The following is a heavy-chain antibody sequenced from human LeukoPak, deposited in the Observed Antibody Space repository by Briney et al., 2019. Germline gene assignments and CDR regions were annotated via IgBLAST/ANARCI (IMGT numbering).Heavy chain of an antibody. V-gene: IGHV5-51*01. CDR1: GYSFTNYC. D-gene: IGHD3-10*01. CDR2: IYPSDSDT. CDR3: ARQASSGSWRAFDI. Sequence: GESLKISCKGSGYSFTNYCIGWVRQMPGKGLEWMGIIYPSDSDTRYSPSFQGQVTISVDKSISTAYLQWSSLRASDTAMFYCARQASSGSWRAFDIWGQGTMVTVSA. J-gene: IGHJ3*02.